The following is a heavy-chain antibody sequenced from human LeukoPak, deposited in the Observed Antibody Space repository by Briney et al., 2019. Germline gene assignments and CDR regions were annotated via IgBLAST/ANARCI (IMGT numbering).Heavy chain of an antibody. V-gene: IGHV4-34*01. CDR2: INHSGST. CDR1: GGSFSGYY. Sequence: SETLSLTCAVYGGSFSGYYWSWIRQPPGKGLEWIGEINHSGSTNYNPSLKSRVTISVDTSKNQFSLKLSSVAAADTAVYYCARITVEMATIYYFDYWGQGTLVTVSS. CDR3: ARITVEMATIYYFDY. D-gene: IGHD5-24*01. J-gene: IGHJ4*02.